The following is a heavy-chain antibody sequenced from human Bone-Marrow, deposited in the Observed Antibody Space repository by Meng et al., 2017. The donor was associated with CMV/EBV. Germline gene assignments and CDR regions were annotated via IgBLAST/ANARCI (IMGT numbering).Heavy chain of an antibody. CDR1: VYTFPTYG. CDR2: VSVYNGNT. V-gene: IGHV1-18*01. CDR3: ARDSVAARPGWFDP. J-gene: IGHJ5*02. Sequence: KASVYTFPTYGISWVRRAPGQGPEWMGWVSVYNGNTNYAEKFQGRVTMTTDTSTNTAYMELRSLRSDDTAVYFCARDSVAARPGWFDPWGQGTLVTVSS. D-gene: IGHD6-6*01.